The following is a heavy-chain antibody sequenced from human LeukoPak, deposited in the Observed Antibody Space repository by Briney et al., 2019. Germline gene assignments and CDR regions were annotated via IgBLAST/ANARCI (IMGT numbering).Heavy chain of an antibody. D-gene: IGHD1-26*01. CDR3: ARDSGSYYAFDY. CDR2: ISSGSGYI. J-gene: IGHJ4*02. Sequence: VGSLRLSCAPSVFTFRTYIMNWVRQAPGKGLEWVSSISSGSGYIYYADSVKGRFTISRDNAKNSLYLQMNSLRAEDTAVYYCARDSGSYYAFDYWGQGTLVTVSS. CDR1: VFTFRTYI. V-gene: IGHV3-21*01.